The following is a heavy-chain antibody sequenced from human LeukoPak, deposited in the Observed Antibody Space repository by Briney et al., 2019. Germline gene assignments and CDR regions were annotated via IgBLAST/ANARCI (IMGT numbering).Heavy chain of an antibody. CDR1: RFNVNNYW. V-gene: IGHV3-74*01. D-gene: IGHD4-23*01. CDR3: VKDFGGNSDY. CDR2: INEDGRVT. J-gene: IGHJ4*02. Sequence: GGSLRLSCAASRFNVNNYWMHWVRWAPGKGLVWVSRINEDGRVTSYAGSVRGRFTISRDSVENTLHLQMNSLRAEDKAVYYCVKDFGGNSDYWGQGTLVTVSS.